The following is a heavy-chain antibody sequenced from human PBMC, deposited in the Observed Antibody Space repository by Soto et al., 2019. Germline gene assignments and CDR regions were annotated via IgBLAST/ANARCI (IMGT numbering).Heavy chain of an antibody. Sequence: QVQLQESGPGLVKPSETLSLTCTVSGGSISSYYWSWIRQPAGKGLEWIGRIYTSGSSNYNPSLKSRVTMSLDTYKNQFFLKLSSVTAADTALYYCASVYYYAMDVWGQGTTVTVSS. CDR3: ASVYYYAMDV. CDR2: IYTSGSS. V-gene: IGHV4-4*07. CDR1: GGSISSYY. J-gene: IGHJ6*02.